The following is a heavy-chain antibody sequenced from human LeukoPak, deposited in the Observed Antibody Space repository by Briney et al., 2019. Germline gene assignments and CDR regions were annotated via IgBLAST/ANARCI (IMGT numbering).Heavy chain of an antibody. CDR3: ARSIAVAGIIGEYFDY. D-gene: IGHD6-19*01. CDR2: GDYSGGT. V-gene: IGHV4-39*07. Sequence: PSETLSLTCTVSGDSFTSVTDYWAWIRQPPGKGLEWIASGDYSGGTYYNPSLESRVAISADMSKNQISLKLSSVTAADTAVYYCARSIAVAGIIGEYFDYWGQGTLVTVSS. J-gene: IGHJ4*02. CDR1: GDSFTSVTDY.